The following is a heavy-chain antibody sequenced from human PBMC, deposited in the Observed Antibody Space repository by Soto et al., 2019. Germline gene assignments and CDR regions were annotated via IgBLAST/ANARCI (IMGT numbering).Heavy chain of an antibody. CDR3: ARPGSGYDVLTGRYFYYYHTVDV. CDR2: ISYDGNTK. Sequence: GGSLRLSXAASGFIFSTYAMHWVRQPPGKGLEWVAVISYDGNTKDYADSVKGRFSISRDNSKNTVYLQMSSLRTEDTAVYYCARPGSGYDVLTGRYFYYYHTVDVWGQGTTVTVSS. V-gene: IGHV3-30-3*01. CDR1: GFIFSTYA. D-gene: IGHD3-9*01. J-gene: IGHJ6*02.